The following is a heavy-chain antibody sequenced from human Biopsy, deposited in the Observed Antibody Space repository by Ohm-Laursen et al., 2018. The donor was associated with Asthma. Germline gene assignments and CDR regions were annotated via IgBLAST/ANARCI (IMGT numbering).Heavy chain of an antibody. V-gene: IGHV1-69*13. CDR1: GDSFSNYA. Sequence: EASVKVSCKASGDSFSNYAINWVRQAPGQGLEWMGRIIPIFGPTNYAQKFQGRVTISADDSTSTAYMELSSLSSEDTALYYCARGPEYVRSSGALDYWGQGTLVTVSS. D-gene: IGHD2-2*01. J-gene: IGHJ4*02. CDR2: IIPIFGPT. CDR3: ARGPEYVRSSGALDY.